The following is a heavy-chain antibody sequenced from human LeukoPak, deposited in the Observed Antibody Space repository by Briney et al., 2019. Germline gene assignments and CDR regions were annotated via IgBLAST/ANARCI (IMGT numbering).Heavy chain of an antibody. J-gene: IGHJ4*02. CDR1: GGSINSGSFY. CDR2: VYTTGTT. CDR3: ARCTSTSCYNFDY. D-gene: IGHD2-2*02. Sequence: SETLSLTCTVSGGSINSGSFYWNWIRRSAGKGLEWIGHVYTTGTTNCNPSLRSRVTISLDASKNQFSLNLNSVTAADTAVYYCARCTSTSCYNFDYWGQGTLLTVSS. V-gene: IGHV4-61*09.